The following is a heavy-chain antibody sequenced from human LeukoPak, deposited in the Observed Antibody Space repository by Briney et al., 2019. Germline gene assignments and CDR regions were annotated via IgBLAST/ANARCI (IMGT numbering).Heavy chain of an antibody. Sequence: PSETLSLTCTVSGGSISTYYWSWIRQPPGKGLEWIGYLYYNGRTNYNPSLKSRVTLSLDTSKNQFSLKLSSVTAADTAVYYCARAPTVLRYSFDYWGQGTLVTVSS. D-gene: IGHD3-9*01. CDR1: GGSISTYY. CDR3: ARAPTVLRYSFDY. V-gene: IGHV4-59*01. J-gene: IGHJ4*02. CDR2: LYYNGRT.